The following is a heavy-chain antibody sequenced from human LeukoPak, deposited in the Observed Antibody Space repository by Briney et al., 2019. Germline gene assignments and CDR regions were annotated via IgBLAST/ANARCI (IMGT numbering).Heavy chain of an antibody. CDR2: LYSGGYT. Sequence: PGGSLRLSCAASGFSVSSNFMSWVRQAPGKGLEWVSVLYSGGYTVYADSVKGRLTISRDNSENTLYLQMNSLRADDTAVYYCVRASSTTAAGLFDFWGQGTLLTVSS. CDR3: VRASSTTAAGLFDF. V-gene: IGHV3-53*01. CDR1: GFSVSSNF. D-gene: IGHD6-13*01. J-gene: IGHJ4*02.